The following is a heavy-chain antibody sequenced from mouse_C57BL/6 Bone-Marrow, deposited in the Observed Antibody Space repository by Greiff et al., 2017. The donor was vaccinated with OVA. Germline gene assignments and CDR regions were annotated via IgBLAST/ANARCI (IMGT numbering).Heavy chain of an antibody. V-gene: IGHV1-50*01. CDR3: AKCGGFTVPRDYAMDD. D-gene: IGHD1-1*01. Sequence: QVQLQQPGAELVKPGASVKLSCKASGYTFTSYWMQWVKQRPGQGLEWIGEIDPSDSYTNYNQKFKGKATLTVDTSSSTAYMPLSSLTSEDSAVYYCAKCGGFTVPRDYAMDDWGQGTSVTVSS. CDR1: GYTFTSYW. J-gene: IGHJ4*01. CDR2: IDPSDSYT.